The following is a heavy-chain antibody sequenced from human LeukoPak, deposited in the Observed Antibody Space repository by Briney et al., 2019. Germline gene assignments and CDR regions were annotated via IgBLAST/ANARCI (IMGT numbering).Heavy chain of an antibody. D-gene: IGHD5-24*01. CDR1: GGTFSSDT. CDR2: IIPILGIA. CDR3: ASSPNQDGDSSYFDY. J-gene: IGHJ4*02. V-gene: IGHV1-69*02. Sequence: SVKVSCKXSGGTFSSDTISWVRQAPRQGLEWMGRIIPILGIANYAQKFQGRVTITADKSTSTAYMELSSLRSEDTAVYYCASSPNQDGDSSYFDYWGQGTLVTVSS.